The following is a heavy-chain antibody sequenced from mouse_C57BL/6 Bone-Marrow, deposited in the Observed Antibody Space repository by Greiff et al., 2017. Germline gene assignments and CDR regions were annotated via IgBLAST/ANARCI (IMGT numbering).Heavy chain of an antibody. D-gene: IGHD1-1*01. CDR2: IDPENGDT. CDR1: GFNIKAYY. J-gene: IGHJ1*03. Sequence: VQLQQSGAELVRPGASVKLSCTASGFNIKAYYMNWVKQRPEQGLEWIGWIDPENGDTEYSSKFQGKATLTADTSANTAYLQLSSLTSEDTAVYYCTASDYYGSSYWYCDVWGTGTTVTVSA. V-gene: IGHV14-4*01. CDR3: TASDYYGSSYWYCDV.